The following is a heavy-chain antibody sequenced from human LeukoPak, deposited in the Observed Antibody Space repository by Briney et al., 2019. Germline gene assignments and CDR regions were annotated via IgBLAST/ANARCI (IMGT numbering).Heavy chain of an antibody. Sequence: PGGSLRLSCAASGFTFSSYGMHWVRQAPGKGLEWVAVIWYDGSNKYYADSVKGRFTISRDNSKNTLYLQMNSLRAEDTAVYYCARGGDEWELLGGFDYWGQGTLVTVSS. CDR2: IWYDGSNK. D-gene: IGHD1-26*01. J-gene: IGHJ4*02. CDR3: ARGGDEWELLGGFDY. V-gene: IGHV3-33*01. CDR1: GFTFSSYG.